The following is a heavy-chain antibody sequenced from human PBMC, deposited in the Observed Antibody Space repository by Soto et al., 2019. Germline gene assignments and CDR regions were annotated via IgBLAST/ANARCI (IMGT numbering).Heavy chain of an antibody. J-gene: IGHJ4*02. CDR1: GGSISSYY. V-gene: IGHV4-59*01. D-gene: IGHD2-15*01. CDR2: IYYSGST. Sequence: SETLSLTCTVSGGSISSYYWSWIRQPPGKGLEWIGYIYYSGSTNYNPSLKSRVTISVDTSKNQFSLKLSSVTAADTAVYYCARGVCSGGSCYPIDYWGQGTLVTVSS. CDR3: ARGVCSGGSCYPIDY.